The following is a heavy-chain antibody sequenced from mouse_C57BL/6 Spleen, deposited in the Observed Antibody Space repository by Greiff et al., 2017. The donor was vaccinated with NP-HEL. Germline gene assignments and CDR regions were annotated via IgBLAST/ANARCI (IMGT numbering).Heavy chain of an antibody. J-gene: IGHJ3*01. CDR1: GYTFTSYW. CDR3: ARNYGSSPWFAY. Sequence: QVQLQQSGAELVKPGASVKMSCKASGYTFTSYWITWVKQRPGQGLEWIGDIYPGSGSTNYNEKFKSKATLPVDTSSSTAYMQLSSLTSEDSAVYYCARNYGSSPWFAYWGQGTLVTVSA. CDR2: IYPGSGST. D-gene: IGHD1-1*01. V-gene: IGHV1-55*01.